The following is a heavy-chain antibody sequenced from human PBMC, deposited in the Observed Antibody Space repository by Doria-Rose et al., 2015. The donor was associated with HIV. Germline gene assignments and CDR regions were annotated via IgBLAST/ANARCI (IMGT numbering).Heavy chain of an antibody. CDR2: IFSDDVR. CDR1: GVSLSSPGMG. V-gene: IGHV2-26*01. J-gene: IGHJ4*02. Sequence: SGPVLVKTTETLTLTCTVSGVSLSSPGMGVSWIRQPPGKALEWLANIFSDDVRSYKTSLKSRLTISKGTSKSQVVLTMTDMDPVDTATYYCARIKSSRWYHKYYFDFWGQGTLVIVSA. CDR3: ARIKSSRWYHKYYFDF. D-gene: IGHD6-13*01.